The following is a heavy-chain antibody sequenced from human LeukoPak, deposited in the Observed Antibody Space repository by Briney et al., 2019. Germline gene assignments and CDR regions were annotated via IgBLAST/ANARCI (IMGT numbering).Heavy chain of an antibody. V-gene: IGHV3-30*04. J-gene: IGHJ4*02. CDR1: GFTFSSYA. D-gene: IGHD1-26*01. Sequence: GGSLRLSCAASGFTFSSYAMHWVRQAPGKGLEWVAVISYDGSNKYYADTVKGRFTISRDNSKNTLYLQMNSLRAEDTAVYYCARGGFEWELRGFAGYWGQGTLVTVSS. CDR3: ARGGFEWELRGFAGY. CDR2: ISYDGSNK.